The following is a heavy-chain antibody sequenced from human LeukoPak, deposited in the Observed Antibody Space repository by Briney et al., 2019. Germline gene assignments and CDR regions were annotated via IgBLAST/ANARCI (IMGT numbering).Heavy chain of an antibody. V-gene: IGHV1-18*01. D-gene: IGHD3-10*01. J-gene: IGHJ6*02. CDR3: ARDYYGSGILYGMDV. CDR2: ISADNADT. CDR1: GYTFTNYG. Sequence: ASVKVSCKASGYTFTNYGISWVRQAPGQGLEWMGWISADNADTYYAQKVQGRVTTTTDTSTTTAYMELRSLTSDDTAVYYCARDYYGSGILYGMDVWGQGTTVTVSS.